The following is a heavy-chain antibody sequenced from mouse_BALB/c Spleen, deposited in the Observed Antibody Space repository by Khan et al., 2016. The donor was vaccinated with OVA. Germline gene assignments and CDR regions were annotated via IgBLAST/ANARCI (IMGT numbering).Heavy chain of an antibody. CDR2: INTYTGEP. CDR3: ARTPDLSKTLAH. CDR1: GYTFTNYG. D-gene: IGHD6-1*01. Sequence: QIQLVQSGPELKKPGETVKISCKASGYTFTNYGMNWVKQSPGKALKWMGWINTYTGEPTYADDFKGRFAFSLETSASTAYLQINNLKNEDTATYVGARTPDLSKTLAHWGQGTSVTVSS. J-gene: IGHJ4*01. V-gene: IGHV9-3-1*01.